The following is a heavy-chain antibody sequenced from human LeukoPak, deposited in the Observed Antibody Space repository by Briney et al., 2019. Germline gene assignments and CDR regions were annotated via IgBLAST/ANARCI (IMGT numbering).Heavy chain of an antibody. CDR2: IYYSGST. D-gene: IGHD5-12*01. V-gene: IGHV4-59*08. J-gene: IGHJ5*02. CDR3: AGLASGYGSPFDP. CDR1: GGSISSYY. Sequence: PSETLSLTCTVSGGSISSYYWSWIRQPLGKGLEWIGYIYYSGSTNYNPSLKSRVTISVDTSKNQFSLKLSSVTAADTAVYYCAGLASGYGSPFDPWGQGTLVTVSS.